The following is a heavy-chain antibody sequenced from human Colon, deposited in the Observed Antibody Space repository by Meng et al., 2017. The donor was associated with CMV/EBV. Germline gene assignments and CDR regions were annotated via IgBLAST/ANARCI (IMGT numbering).Heavy chain of an antibody. V-gene: IGHV4-30-4*08. J-gene: IGHJ4*02. CDR1: GGSISSGDYH. CDR3: ASGADYGGNPLDY. Sequence: VDLLESGPRQVKPSQTLSLARTVSGGSISSGDYHWCWIRQPPGKGLEWIGYIYYSGSTYYNPSLKSRVTISVDTSKNQFSLKLSSVTAADTAVYYCASGADYGGNPLDYWGQGTLVTVSS. CDR2: IYYSGST. D-gene: IGHD4-23*01.